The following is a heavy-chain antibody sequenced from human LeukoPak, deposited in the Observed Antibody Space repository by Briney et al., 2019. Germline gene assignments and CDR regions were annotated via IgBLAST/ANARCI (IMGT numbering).Heavy chain of an antibody. CDR3: ARGQYCSGGSCYLYYFDY. CDR1: GGSISSSSYY. CDR2: IYYSGST. D-gene: IGHD2-15*01. J-gene: IGHJ4*02. Sequence: SETLSLTCTVSGGSISSSSYYWGWIRQPPGKGLEWIGSIYYSGSTYYNPSLKSRVTISVDTSKNQFSLKLSSVTAADTAVYYCARGQYCSGGSCYLYYFDYWGQGTLVTASS. V-gene: IGHV4-39*01.